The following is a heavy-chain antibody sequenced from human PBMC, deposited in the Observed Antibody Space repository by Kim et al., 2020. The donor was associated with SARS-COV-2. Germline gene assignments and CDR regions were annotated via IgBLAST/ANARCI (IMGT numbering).Heavy chain of an antibody. CDR3: ARDRGAPNPYWYFDL. Sequence: PSVKGRVTLAGETSKTQFSLKLGSVTAADTAVYYCARDRGAPNPYWYFDLWGHGTLVTVSS. V-gene: IGHV4-4*07. D-gene: IGHD3-16*01. J-gene: IGHJ2*01.